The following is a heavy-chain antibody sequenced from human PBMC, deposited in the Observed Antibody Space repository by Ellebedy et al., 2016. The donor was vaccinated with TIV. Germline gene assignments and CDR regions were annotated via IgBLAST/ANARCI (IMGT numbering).Heavy chain of an antibody. Sequence: ASVKVSCKASGYTFTSYDINWVRQAPGKGLEWMGGFDPEDGETIYAQKFQGRVTMTEDTSTDTAYMELSSLRSEDTAVYYCARYPHTGSYYKNPFDYWGQGTLVTVSS. D-gene: IGHD3-10*01. V-gene: IGHV1-24*01. J-gene: IGHJ4*02. CDR3: ARYPHTGSYYKNPFDY. CDR1: GYTFTSYD. CDR2: FDPEDGET.